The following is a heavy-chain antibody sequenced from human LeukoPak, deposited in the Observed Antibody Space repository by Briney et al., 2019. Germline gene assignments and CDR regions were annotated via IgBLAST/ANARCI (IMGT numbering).Heavy chain of an antibody. J-gene: IGHJ4*02. CDR1: GFTFSSYG. D-gene: IGHD3-10*01. CDR2: MSYDGSNK. V-gene: IGHV3-30*18. Sequence: GGSLRLSCAASGFTFSSYGMHWVRQAPGKGLEWVAVMSYDGSNKYYADSVKGRFTISRDNSKNTLYLQMNSLRAEDTAVYYCAKGTSSFYFDYWGQGTLVTVSS. CDR3: AKGTSSFYFDY.